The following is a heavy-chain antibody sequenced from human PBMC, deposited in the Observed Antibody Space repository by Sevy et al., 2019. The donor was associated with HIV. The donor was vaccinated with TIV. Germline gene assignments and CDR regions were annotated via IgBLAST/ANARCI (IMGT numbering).Heavy chain of an antibody. CDR3: AREGSGSLWYYFDY. V-gene: IGHV3-7*01. J-gene: IGHJ4*02. D-gene: IGHD3-22*01. Sequence: GGSLRLSCAAXXFTFSSYWMTWVRQAPGKGLEWVANIKQDGSEKYYVDSVKGRFTISRDNAKNSLYLQMNSLRAEDTAVYYXAREGSGSLWYYFDYWGQGTLVTVSS. CDR2: IKQDGSEK. CDR1: XFTFSSYW.